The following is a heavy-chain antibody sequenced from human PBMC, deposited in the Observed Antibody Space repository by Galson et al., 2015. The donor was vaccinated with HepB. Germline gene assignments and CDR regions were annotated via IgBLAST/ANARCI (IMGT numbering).Heavy chain of an antibody. CDR3: ARKFFSDANSSTPLDHYVYMDG. CDR2: IYPGDSGA. V-gene: IGHV5-51*01. J-gene: IGHJ6*03. CDR1: GYSFTSYW. D-gene: IGHD6-6*01. Sequence: QSGAEVTKPGESLRISCKGSGYSFTSYWISWVRQMPGKGLEWMGMIYPGDSGARYSPSFQGQITISADTSINSAYLQWSSLKASDSAIYYCARKFFSDANSSTPLDHYVYMDGWGKGTTVTVS.